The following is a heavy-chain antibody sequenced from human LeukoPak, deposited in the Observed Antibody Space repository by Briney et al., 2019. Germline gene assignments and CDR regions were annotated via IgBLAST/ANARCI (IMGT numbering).Heavy chain of an antibody. CDR3: ARDCDDCSSTNWYFDL. J-gene: IGHJ2*01. CDR1: GGSFSGYY. CDR2: INHSGST. V-gene: IGHV4-34*01. Sequence: SETLSLTCAVYGGSFSGYYWSWIRQPPGKGLEWIGEINHSGSTNYNPSLKSRVTISVDTSKNQFSLKLSSVTAADTAVYYCARDCDDCSSTNWYFDLWGRGTLVTVS. D-gene: IGHD2-2*01.